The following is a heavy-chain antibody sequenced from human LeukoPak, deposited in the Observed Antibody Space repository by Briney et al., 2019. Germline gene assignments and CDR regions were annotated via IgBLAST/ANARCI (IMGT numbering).Heavy chain of an antibody. J-gene: IGHJ4*02. Sequence: SVTLSLTCAVYGGSFNGYYWSWLRQPPGKGLEWIGEINHSGSTNYNPSLKSRVTTSEDRSNNQFSLMRSSVTAAAAAVYYSARSRYDYVWGSSNTYFDYWGQGTLVTVSS. CDR1: GGSFNGYY. D-gene: IGHD3-16*01. V-gene: IGHV4-34*01. CDR3: ARSRYDYVWGSSNTYFDY. CDR2: INHSGST.